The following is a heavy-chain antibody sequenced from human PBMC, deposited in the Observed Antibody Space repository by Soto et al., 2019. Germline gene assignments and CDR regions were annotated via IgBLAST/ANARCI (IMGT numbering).Heavy chain of an antibody. CDR3: AKGRLEWLSDFGN. CDR1: GFTFSSYA. J-gene: IGHJ4*02. V-gene: IGHV3-30-3*01. Sequence: GESLKISCAASGFTFSSYAMHWVRQAPGKGLEWVAVISYDGSNKYYADSVKGRFTISRDISKNTLYLQMNTMRAEDTALYYCAKGRLEWLSDFGNWGQGILVTVSS. D-gene: IGHD3-3*01. CDR2: ISYDGSNK.